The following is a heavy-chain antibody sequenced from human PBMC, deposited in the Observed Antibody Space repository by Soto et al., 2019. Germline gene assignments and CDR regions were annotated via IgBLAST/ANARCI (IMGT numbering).Heavy chain of an antibody. CDR3: ARELQREYSAVYWYFDL. CDR2: IYYSGST. D-gene: IGHD5-12*01. Sequence: QVQLQESGPGLVKPSQTLSLTCTVSGGSISSGGYYWSWIRQHPGKGLEWIGYIYYSGSTYYNPSLKSRVTISVDTSKNQFSLQLSSVTAADTAVYYCARELQREYSAVYWYFDLWGRGTLVTVSS. CDR1: GGSISSGGYY. V-gene: IGHV4-31*03. J-gene: IGHJ2*01.